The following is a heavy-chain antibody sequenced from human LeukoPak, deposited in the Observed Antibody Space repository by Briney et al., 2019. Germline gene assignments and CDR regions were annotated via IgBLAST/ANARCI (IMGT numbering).Heavy chain of an antibody. CDR2: INHSGST. D-gene: IGHD3-16*01. CDR3: ARLGVGRPYYYYGMDV. J-gene: IGHJ6*02. CDR1: GGSFSGYY. V-gene: IGHV4-34*01. Sequence: SETLSLTCAVYGGSFSGYYWSWIRQPPGKGLEWIGEINHSGSTNYNPSLKSRVTISVDTSKNQLSLKLSSVTAADTAVYYCARLGVGRPYYYYGMDVWGQGTTVTVPS.